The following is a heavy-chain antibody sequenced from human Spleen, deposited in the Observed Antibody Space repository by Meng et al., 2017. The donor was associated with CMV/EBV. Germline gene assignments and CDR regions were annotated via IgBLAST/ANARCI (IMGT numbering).Heavy chain of an antibody. V-gene: IGHV4-59*12. D-gene: IGHD5-24*01. CDR3: AGGWLQLRPAYYFDY. CDR1: TDSITHYY. J-gene: IGHJ4*02. Sequence: SETLSLTCTVSTDSITHYYWSWIRQPPGRELEWIGNVYYTGFTKYNPSLKSRVTISIDTSKNQFSLKLSSVTAADTAVYYCAGGWLQLRPAYYFDYWGQGTLVTVSS. CDR2: VYYTGFT.